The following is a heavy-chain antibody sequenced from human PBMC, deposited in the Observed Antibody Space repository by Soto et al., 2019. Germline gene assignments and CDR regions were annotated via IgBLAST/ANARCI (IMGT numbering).Heavy chain of an antibody. CDR2: LSGSGNSP. CDR1: GFPFPTFG. V-gene: IGHV3-23*01. Sequence: EVRLLESGGALVQLGGSLRLSCATSGFPFPTFGMTWVRQAPGKGLEWVSSLSGSGNSPFYAGSVKGRFTISRDNSENTLYLHMGSLTVEDTAIYYCATIKDFWSGRHLDYWGQGTLVTVST. D-gene: IGHD3-3*01. J-gene: IGHJ4*02. CDR3: ATIKDFWSGRHLDY.